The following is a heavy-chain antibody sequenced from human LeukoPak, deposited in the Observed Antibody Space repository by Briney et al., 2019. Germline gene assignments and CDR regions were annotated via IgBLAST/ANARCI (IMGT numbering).Heavy chain of an antibody. J-gene: IGHJ4*02. CDR1: GFTFSSYA. D-gene: IGHD6-19*01. CDR3: ARDGSGWSRDC. CDR2: ITDSGGST. V-gene: IGHV3-23*01. Sequence: GGSLRLSCAASGFTFSSYAMTWVRRAPGKGLEWVSTITDSGGSTYYADSVKGRFTMSRDNSKNTLYLQMNSLRVEDTAIYYCARDGSGWSRDCWGQGTLVTVSS.